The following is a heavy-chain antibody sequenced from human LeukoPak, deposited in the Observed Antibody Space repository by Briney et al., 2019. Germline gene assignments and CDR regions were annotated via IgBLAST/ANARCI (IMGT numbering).Heavy chain of an antibody. CDR2: ISSSSRTI. CDR1: GFTVSSYS. Sequence: GGSLRLSCTVSGFTVSSYSMNWVRQAPGKGLEWVSYISSSSRTIYYADSVKGRFTISRDNAKNSLYLQMNSLRAEDTAVYYCARAPTPDYWGQGTLVTVSS. J-gene: IGHJ4*02. V-gene: IGHV3-48*01. CDR3: ARAPTPDY.